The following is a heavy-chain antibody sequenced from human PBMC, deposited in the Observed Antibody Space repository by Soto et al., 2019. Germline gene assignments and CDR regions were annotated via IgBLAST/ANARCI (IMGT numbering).Heavy chain of an antibody. CDR1: GGTFSRYA. D-gene: IGHD1-1*01. J-gene: IGHJ6*02. CDR3: ARDCCWRNYYGMDV. Sequence: QVQLVQSGAEVKKPGSSVKVSCKASGGTFSRYAISWVRQAPGQGLEWMGGIIPIFGTANYAQQFQGRVTITAAESTSTAYMEMSSLRSEDTAVDDCARDCCWRNYYGMDVWVQGTTVTVSS. CDR2: IIPIFGTA. V-gene: IGHV1-69*12.